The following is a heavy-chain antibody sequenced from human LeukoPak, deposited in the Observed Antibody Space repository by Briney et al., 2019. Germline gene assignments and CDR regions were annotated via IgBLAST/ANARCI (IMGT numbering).Heavy chain of an antibody. CDR2: INHSGST. J-gene: IGHJ4*02. Sequence: PSETLSLTCAVYGGSFSGYYWSWIRQPPGKGLEWIGEINHSGSTNYNPSLKSRVTISVDTSKNQFSLKLSSVTAADTAVYYCASSPDGEDFDYWGQGTLVTVSS. CDR1: GGSFSGYY. V-gene: IGHV4-34*01. D-gene: IGHD4-17*01. CDR3: ASSPDGEDFDY.